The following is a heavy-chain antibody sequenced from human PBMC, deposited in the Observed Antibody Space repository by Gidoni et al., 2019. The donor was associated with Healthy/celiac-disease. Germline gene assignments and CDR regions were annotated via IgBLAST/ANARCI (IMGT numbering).Heavy chain of an antibody. V-gene: IGHV4-39*01. J-gene: IGHJ4*02. CDR1: GGSISSSSYY. CDR3: ARHNPQYAILNY. CDR2: IYYSGST. D-gene: IGHD2-8*01. Sequence: QLQLQESGPGLVKPSETLSLTCTVSGGSISSSSYYRGWIRQPPGKGLEWIGSIYYSGSTYYNPSLKSRVTISVDTSKNQFSLKLSSVTAADPAVYYCARHNPQYAILNYWGQGTLVTVSS.